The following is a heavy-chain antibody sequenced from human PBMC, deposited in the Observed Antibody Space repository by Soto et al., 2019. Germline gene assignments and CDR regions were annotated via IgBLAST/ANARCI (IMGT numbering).Heavy chain of an antibody. D-gene: IGHD2-2*01. J-gene: IGHJ4*02. CDR3: ARGHRYHPDY. Sequence: QVQLQESGPGLLKPSQTLSRTCTVSGGSISSGGYYWRWIRQHPGKGLEWIGYIYYSGSTYYNPSLKSRVTISVDTSKNQFSLKLSSVTAADTAVYYCARGHRYHPDYWGQGTLVTVSS. V-gene: IGHV4-31*03. CDR1: GGSISSGGYY. CDR2: IYYSGST.